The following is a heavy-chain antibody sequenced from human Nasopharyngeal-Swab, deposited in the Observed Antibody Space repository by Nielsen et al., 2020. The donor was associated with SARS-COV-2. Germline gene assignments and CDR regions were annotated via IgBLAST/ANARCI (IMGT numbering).Heavy chain of an antibody. V-gene: IGHV1-18*01. CDR3: ARDVEEWLVVPSLSFDH. D-gene: IGHD5-18*01. J-gene: IGHJ4*02. Sequence: ASVKVSCKASGYSFRSYGINWVRQAPGQGLEWMGWISIYNADRNYAEKFQGRVSMTTDTSTTTAFMELTSLRSADTAVYYCARDVEEWLVVPSLSFDHWGQGTLVTVSS. CDR2: ISIYNADR. CDR1: GYSFRSYG.